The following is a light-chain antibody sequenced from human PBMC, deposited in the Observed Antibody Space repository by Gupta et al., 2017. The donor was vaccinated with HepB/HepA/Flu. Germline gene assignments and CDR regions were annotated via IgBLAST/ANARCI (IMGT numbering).Light chain of an antibody. J-gene: IGLJ3*02. V-gene: IGLV10-54*04. CDR3: SAWDSALNVWI. CDR1: SNNVGSQG. CDR2: RNG. Sequence: QAGLTQPPSLSIDLTQTATLTCTGNSNNVGSQGAAWLQQHQGPPPKLLYLRNGNRPSGISERFSVFRSGNTAYLTISGLQPEDEADYYCSAWDSALNVWIFGGGTRLAVL.